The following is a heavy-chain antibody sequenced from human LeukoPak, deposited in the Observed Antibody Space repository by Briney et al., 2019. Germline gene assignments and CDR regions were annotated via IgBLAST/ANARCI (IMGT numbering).Heavy chain of an antibody. D-gene: IGHD6-19*01. Sequence: GGSLRLSCAASGFTFRNYEMNWVRQAPGKGLELVSYISSSGSTVYYADSVKGRFTISRDNAKNSLYLQMNSLRAEDTAVHYCARGHSVGSGWSPDLWGQGTLVIVSS. J-gene: IGHJ5*02. CDR3: ARGHSVGSGWSPDL. V-gene: IGHV3-48*03. CDR1: GFTFRNYE. CDR2: ISSSGSTV.